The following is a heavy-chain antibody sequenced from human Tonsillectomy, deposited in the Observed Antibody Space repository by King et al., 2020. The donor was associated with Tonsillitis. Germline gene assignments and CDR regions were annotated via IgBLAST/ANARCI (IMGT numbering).Heavy chain of an antibody. J-gene: IGHJ5*02. CDR2: INHSGST. CDR1: GGSFSGYY. Sequence: QVQLQQWGAGLLKPSETLSLTCAVYGGSFSGYYWSWIRQPPGKGLEWIGEINHSGSTNYNPSLKSRVTISVDTSKNKFSLKLSSVTAADTAVYYCARSEYYGSGSPDPWGQGTLVTVSS. D-gene: IGHD3-10*01. V-gene: IGHV4-34*01. CDR3: ARSEYYGSGSPDP.